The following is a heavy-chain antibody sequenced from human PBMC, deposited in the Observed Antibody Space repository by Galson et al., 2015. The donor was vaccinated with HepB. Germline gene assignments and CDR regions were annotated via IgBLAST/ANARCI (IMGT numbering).Heavy chain of an antibody. D-gene: IGHD6-13*01. J-gene: IGHJ4*02. CDR2: ISGSGGST. CDR1: GFTFSSYA. CDR3: AENTAAVYTHFDY. Sequence: SLRLSCAASGFTFSSYAMSWVRQAPGKGLEWVSAISGSGGSTYYADSVKGRFTISRDNSKNTLYLQMNSLRAEDTAVYYCAENTAAVYTHFDYWGQGTLVTVSS. V-gene: IGHV3-23*01.